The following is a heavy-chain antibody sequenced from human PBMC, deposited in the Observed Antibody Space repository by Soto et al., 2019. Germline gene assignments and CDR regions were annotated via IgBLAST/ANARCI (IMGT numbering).Heavy chain of an antibody. D-gene: IGHD1-26*01. Sequence: QLQLQESGPGLVKPSETLSLTCTVSGGSISSSAYYWVWIRQPPGKGLEWIGSIHYSGSTYYNPSPQSCLPLSLGLAQNQFPARPDPVDPAGTAVVLLARPGGNYEAWVAPWGQGSLVTVSS. CDR1: GGSISSSAYY. CDR3: ARPGGNYEAWVAP. J-gene: IGHJ5*02. V-gene: IGHV4-39*01. CDR2: IHYSGST.